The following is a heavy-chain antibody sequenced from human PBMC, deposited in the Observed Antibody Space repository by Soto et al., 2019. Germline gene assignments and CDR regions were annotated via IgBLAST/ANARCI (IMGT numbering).Heavy chain of an antibody. CDR2: ISSNSAYI. V-gene: IGHV3-21*01. Sequence: LRLFYAARGFTLCGFTMNWVRQAPGKGLEWVSTISSNSAYIYYTDALRGRFTISRDNAKNSLHLQMNSLRAEDTAVYYCTRDASRDSSARGWFDPWGPGTLVTVSS. CDR3: TRDASRDSSARGWFDP. CDR1: GFTLCGFT. D-gene: IGHD6-13*01. J-gene: IGHJ5*02.